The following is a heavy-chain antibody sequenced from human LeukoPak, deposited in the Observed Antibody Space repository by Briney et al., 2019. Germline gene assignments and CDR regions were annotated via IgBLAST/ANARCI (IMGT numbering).Heavy chain of an antibody. V-gene: IGHV3-21*01. CDR3: ASQEEAVWPEPLDY. CDR2: ISSSSSYI. Sequence: GGSLRLSCAASGFTFSSYSMNWVRQAPGKGLEWVSSISSSSSYIYYADSVKGRFTVSRDNAKNSLYLQMNSLRAEDTAVYYCASQEEAVWPEPLDYWGQGTLVTVSS. J-gene: IGHJ4*02. D-gene: IGHD1-14*01. CDR1: GFTFSSYS.